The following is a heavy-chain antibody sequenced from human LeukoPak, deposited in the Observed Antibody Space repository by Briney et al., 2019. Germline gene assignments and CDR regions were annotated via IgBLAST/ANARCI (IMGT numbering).Heavy chain of an antibody. CDR2: ISSSSSYI. V-gene: IGHV3-21*01. CDR3: AREYCTNGVCDGVDY. Sequence: GGSLRLSCAVSGFSFRAYSMNWVRQAPGKGLEWVSSISSSSSYIYYADSVKGRFTISRDNAKNSLYLQMNSLRAEDTAVYYCAREYCTNGVCDGVDYWGQGTLVTVSS. D-gene: IGHD2-8*01. J-gene: IGHJ4*02. CDR1: GFSFRAYS.